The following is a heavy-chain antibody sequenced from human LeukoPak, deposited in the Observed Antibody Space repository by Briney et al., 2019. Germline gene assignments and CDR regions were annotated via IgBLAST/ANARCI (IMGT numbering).Heavy chain of an antibody. CDR2: IRSEAYGGTT. J-gene: IGHJ4*02. D-gene: IGHD2-15*01. Sequence: GRSLRLSCTASGYSFGHYAMSWFHQAPGKGLEWVGFIRSEAYGGTTEYAASVKGRFTISRDDSKSIAYLQMNRLKTEDRAMYYCAREGEYCSGGSCYWVDYWGQGTLVTVSS. V-gene: IGHV3-49*03. CDR1: GYSFGHYA. CDR3: AREGEYCSGGSCYWVDY.